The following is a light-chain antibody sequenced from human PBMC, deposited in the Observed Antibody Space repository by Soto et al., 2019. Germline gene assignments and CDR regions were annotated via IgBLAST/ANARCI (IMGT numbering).Light chain of an antibody. CDR3: QQYNNWPVT. CDR2: GAS. V-gene: IGKV3-15*01. CDR1: KSSSDK. J-gene: IGKJ4*01. Sequence: IVNTQCPSPLSVSPGERATLSCRASKSSSDKLAWYQQKPGQAPRLIIYGASARATGIPARFSGSGSGTDFTLTISSLQSEDFAVYYCQQYNNWPVTFGGGTKVDIK.